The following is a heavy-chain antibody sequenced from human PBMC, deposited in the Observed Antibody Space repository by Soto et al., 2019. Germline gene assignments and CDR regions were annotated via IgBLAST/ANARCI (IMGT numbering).Heavy chain of an antibody. Sequence: SETLSLTCTVSGGSISSSSYYWGWIRQPPGKGLELILSIYYNGFTYYNPSLKSRFTISLDTSKNQFSLKLRSVTAADTAVYYCARVITYYDILTAILRRFWFDPWGQGTLVTVSS. CDR2: IYYNGFT. J-gene: IGHJ5*02. CDR1: GGSISSSSYY. V-gene: IGHV4-39*01. D-gene: IGHD3-9*01. CDR3: ARVITYYDILTAILRRFWFDP.